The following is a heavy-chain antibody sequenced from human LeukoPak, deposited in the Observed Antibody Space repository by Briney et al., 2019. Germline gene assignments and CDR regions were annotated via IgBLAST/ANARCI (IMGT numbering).Heavy chain of an antibody. J-gene: IGHJ4*02. CDR3: ARDYLRGAIRGYFDY. V-gene: IGHV3-11*06. D-gene: IGHD3-10*01. CDR1: GFTFSDYY. Sequence: PGGSLRLSCAASGFTFSDYYMSWIRRAPGKGLEWVSYISSSSSYTNYADSVKGRFTISRDNAKNSLYLQMNSLGAEDTAVYYCARDYLRGAIRGYFDYWGQGTLVTVSS. CDR2: ISSSSSYT.